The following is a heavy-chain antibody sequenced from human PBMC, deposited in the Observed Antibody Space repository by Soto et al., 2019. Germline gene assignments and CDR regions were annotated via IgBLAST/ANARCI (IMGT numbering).Heavy chain of an antibody. CDR1: GFTFSSYA. J-gene: IGHJ6*02. CDR2: ISYDGSNK. Sequence: GESLKISCAASGFTFSSYAMHWVRQAPGKGLEWVAVISYDGSNKYYADSVKGRFTISRGNSKNTLYLQMNSLRAEDTAVYYCARDPVYGSGSYYYYGMDVWGQGTTVTVSS. CDR3: ARDPVYGSGSYYYYGMDV. D-gene: IGHD3-10*01. V-gene: IGHV3-30*04.